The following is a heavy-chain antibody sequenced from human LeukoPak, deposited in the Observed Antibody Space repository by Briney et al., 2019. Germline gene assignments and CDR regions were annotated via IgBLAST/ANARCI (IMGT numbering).Heavy chain of an antibody. CDR1: GFTFSSYE. J-gene: IGHJ2*01. CDR2: ISSSGSTI. CDR3: ATLGALVVITHWYFDL. Sequence: GGSLRLSCAASGFTFSSYEMNWVRHAPGEGLKWVSYISSSGSTIYYADSVKGRFTISRDNAKNSLYLQMNSLRAEDTAVYYCATLGALVVITHWYFDLWGRGTPVTVSS. D-gene: IGHD3-22*01. V-gene: IGHV3-48*03.